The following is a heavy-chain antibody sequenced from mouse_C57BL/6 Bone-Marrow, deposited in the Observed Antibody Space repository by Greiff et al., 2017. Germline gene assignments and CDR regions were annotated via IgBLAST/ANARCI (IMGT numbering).Heavy chain of an antibody. Sequence: VQLQQSGAELVRPGTSVKVSCKASGYAFTHYLIEWVKQRHGQGLEWIGVINPGSGGTNYTEKFKGKATLTADKSSSTAYMQLSSLTSEDSSVFFCARWRPFYACSRFWGQGTTLTVSS. CDR3: ARWRPFYACSRF. D-gene: IGHD2-3*01. CDR1: GYAFTHYL. V-gene: IGHV1-54*01. CDR2: INPGSGGT. J-gene: IGHJ2*01.